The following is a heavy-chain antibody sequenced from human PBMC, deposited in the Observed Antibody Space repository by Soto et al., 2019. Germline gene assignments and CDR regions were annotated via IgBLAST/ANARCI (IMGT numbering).Heavy chain of an antibody. J-gene: IGHJ4*02. CDR3: ARLVYDTRLNYMYCDF. CDR2: IFHDGTA. CDR1: GFSISSGNW. Sequence: GNLSVTCAVSGFSISSGNWLSWVRQSPQRGLEYIGEIFHDGTANYYPSFERRVAISVDTSKNQFSLKLTSVTAADTAIYFCARLVYDTRLNYMYCDFWGQGTLVTVSS. V-gene: IGHV4-4*01. D-gene: IGHD3-10*01.